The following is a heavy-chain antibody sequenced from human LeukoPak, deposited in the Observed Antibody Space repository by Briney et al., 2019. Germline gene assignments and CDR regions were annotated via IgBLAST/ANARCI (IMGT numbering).Heavy chain of an antibody. Sequence: SETLSLTCTVSGGSLSSYYWSWIRQPPGKGLEWIGYIYYSGSTNYNPSLKSRVTISVDTSKNQFSLKLSSVTAADTAVYYCARALYCGGDCSPFDPWGQGTLVTVSS. CDR1: GGSLSSYY. D-gene: IGHD2-21*02. CDR3: ARALYCGGDCSPFDP. J-gene: IGHJ5*02. CDR2: IYYSGST. V-gene: IGHV4-59*12.